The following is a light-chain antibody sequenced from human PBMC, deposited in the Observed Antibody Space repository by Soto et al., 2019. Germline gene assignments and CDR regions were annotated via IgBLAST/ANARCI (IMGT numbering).Light chain of an antibody. Sequence: DIQMTQSPSTLSAYVGDRVTISCRASQTISRWLAWYQHKPGKPPKVLIYGASNLQSGVPPRFSGSGSGTDFTLAISSLQPEDSATYYCLQDINYPWTFGQGTKVDIK. CDR3: LQDINYPWT. J-gene: IGKJ1*01. V-gene: IGKV1-5*01. CDR1: QTISRW. CDR2: GAS.